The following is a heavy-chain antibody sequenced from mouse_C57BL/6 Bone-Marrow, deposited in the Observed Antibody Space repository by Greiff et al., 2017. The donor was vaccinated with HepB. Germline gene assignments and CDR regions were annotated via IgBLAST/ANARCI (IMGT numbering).Heavy chain of an antibody. Sequence: EVHLVESGGGLVQPGGSLKLSCAASGFTFSDYYMYWVRQTPEKRLEWVAYISNGGGSTYYPDTVKGRFTISRDNAKNTLYLQMSRLKSEDTAMYYCARHRDSNYDYAMDYWGQGTSVTVSS. CDR1: GFTFSDYY. J-gene: IGHJ4*01. V-gene: IGHV5-12*01. CDR2: ISNGGGST. D-gene: IGHD2-5*01. CDR3: ARHRDSNYDYAMDY.